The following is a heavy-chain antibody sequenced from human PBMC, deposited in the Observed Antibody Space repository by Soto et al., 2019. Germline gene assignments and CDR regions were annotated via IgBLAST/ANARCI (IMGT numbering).Heavy chain of an antibody. Sequence: GESLKISCKGSGYNFAGYWLAWVRQMPGKGLELMGIIYPSDSDTRYRPSSQGQVTISADKSISSAYLQWSSLRASDTAMYYCARGGVSTRTFDYWGQGTPVTVSS. CDR1: GYNFAGYW. D-gene: IGHD3-3*01. CDR2: IYPSDSDT. V-gene: IGHV5-51*01. J-gene: IGHJ4*02. CDR3: ARGGVSTRTFDY.